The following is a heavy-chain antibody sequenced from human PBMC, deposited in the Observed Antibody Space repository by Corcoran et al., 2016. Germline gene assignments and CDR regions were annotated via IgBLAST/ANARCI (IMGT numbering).Heavy chain of an antibody. CDR3: ARSSGKGNYFDY. J-gene: IGHJ4*02. D-gene: IGHD6-19*01. CDR2: VYYSGST. Sequence: QVQLLESGPGLVKPSETLSLICTVSGCSINNYYWSWIRQPPGKGLEWIAYVYYSGSTNYNPSLKSRVTISVDTSKNQFSLKLSSVTAADTAVFYCARSSGKGNYFDYWGQGTLVTVSS. V-gene: IGHV4-59*01. CDR1: GCSINNYY.